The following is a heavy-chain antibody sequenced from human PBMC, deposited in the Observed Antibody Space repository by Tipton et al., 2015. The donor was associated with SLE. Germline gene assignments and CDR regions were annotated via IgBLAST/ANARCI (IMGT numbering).Heavy chain of an antibody. Sequence: TLSLTCTVSGGSISSHYWSWIRQPPGKGLEWIGYIYYSGSTNYNPPLQSRVTISVDTSKNQFSLKLSSVTAADTAVYYCARERGVFDSYDAFDIWGQGTMVTVSS. J-gene: IGHJ3*02. CDR2: IYYSGST. D-gene: IGHD3-22*01. CDR3: ARERGVFDSYDAFDI. V-gene: IGHV4-59*11. CDR1: GGSISSHY.